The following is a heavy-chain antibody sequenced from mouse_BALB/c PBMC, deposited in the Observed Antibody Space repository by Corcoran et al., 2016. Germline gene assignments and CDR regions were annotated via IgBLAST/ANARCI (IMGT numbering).Heavy chain of an antibody. CDR2: INTYTGEP. J-gene: IGHJ4*01. CDR1: GYTFTNYG. V-gene: IGHV9-3-1*01. CDR3: AREPYAMDY. Sequence: QIQLVQSGPELKKPGETVKISRKASGYTFTNYGMNWVKQAPGEGLKWMGWINTYTGEPTYADDFKGRFAFSLVTSASTAYLQINNLKNEDTATYFCAREPYAMDYWGQGTSVTVSS.